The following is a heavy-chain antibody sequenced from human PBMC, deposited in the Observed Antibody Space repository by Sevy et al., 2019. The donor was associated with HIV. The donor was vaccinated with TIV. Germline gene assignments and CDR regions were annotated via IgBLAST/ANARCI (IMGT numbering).Heavy chain of an antibody. CDR1: GGSISSGGYY. D-gene: IGHD2-8*01. Sequence: SETLSLTCTVSGGSISSGGYYWSWIRQPAGEGLEWIGRIYPSWSTNYRPSLKSRVTMSVDTSKNQFSLELSSVTAADTAVYYCARVRTVAGVNGVGWFDPWGQGTLVTVSS. V-gene: IGHV4-61*02. CDR3: ARVRTVAGVNGVGWFDP. J-gene: IGHJ5*02. CDR2: IYPSWST.